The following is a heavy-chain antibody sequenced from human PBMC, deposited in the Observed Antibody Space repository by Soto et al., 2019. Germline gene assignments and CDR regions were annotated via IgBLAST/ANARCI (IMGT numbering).Heavy chain of an antibody. J-gene: IGHJ6*01. CDR3: NAQWGPVAGNFYYGMDV. D-gene: IGHD6-19*01. Sequence: GGYLRHCCTASGFTFGDYVTSGERPAPGKGLEWVGFIRSERCGGATKYGASVKGRFTISRDDSKSIAYMKMNSLKTEDTAVYFFNAQWGPVAGNFYYGMDVW. CDR1: GFTFGDYV. V-gene: IGHV3-49*04. CDR2: IRSERCGGAT.